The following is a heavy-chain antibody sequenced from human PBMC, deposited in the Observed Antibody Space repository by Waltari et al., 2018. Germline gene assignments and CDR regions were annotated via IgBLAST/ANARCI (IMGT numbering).Heavy chain of an antibody. J-gene: IGHJ4*02. D-gene: IGHD3-22*01. CDR2: LRTTGCT. Sequence: QAQGKDLGWIAYLRTTGCTKCTPSLPSRVTIFQVTSEKQFSLRLTSVTAADTAVYYCARLPTQYYDSLGWGFFDYWGQGLQVIVSS. CDR3: ARLPTQYYDSLGWGFFDY. V-gene: IGHV4-4*08.